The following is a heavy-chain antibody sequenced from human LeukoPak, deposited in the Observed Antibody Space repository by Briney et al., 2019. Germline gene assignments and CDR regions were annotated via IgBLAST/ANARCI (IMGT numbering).Heavy chain of an antibody. CDR3: VGDSSGYHLFDY. J-gene: IGHJ4*02. V-gene: IGHV1-46*01. CDR2: INPSGTST. Sequence: ASVKVSCMASGNTFTRYYMHWVRQAPGQGLEWMGVINPSGTSTSYAQRFQGRVTMTRDMSTRTLYMELSSLRSDDTAVYYCVGDSSGYHLFDYWGQGTLVTVSS. CDR1: GNTFTRYY. D-gene: IGHD3-22*01.